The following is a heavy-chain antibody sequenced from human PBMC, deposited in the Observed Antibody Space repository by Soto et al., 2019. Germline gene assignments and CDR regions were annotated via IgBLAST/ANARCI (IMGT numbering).Heavy chain of an antibody. CDR1: GASITSHY. CDR2: VYARGAT. CDR3: ARSSGDDFFYYDMDV. D-gene: IGHD4-17*01. V-gene: IGHV4-59*10. J-gene: IGHJ6*02. Sequence: SETLSLTCSVSGASITSHYWNWIRQSAGEGLQWIGRVYARGATNYNPSLKSRVTISGDTSKNQFSLKLTSVTAADTAVYYCARSSGDDFFYYDMDVWGQGTTVTVSS.